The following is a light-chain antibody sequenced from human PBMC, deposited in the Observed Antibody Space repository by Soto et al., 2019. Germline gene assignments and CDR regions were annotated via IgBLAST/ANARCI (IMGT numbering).Light chain of an antibody. CDR3: CSYAGSGTSV. CDR1: SSDVGNYKF. V-gene: IGLV2-23*01. CDR2: EGS. Sequence: QSALTQPAAVSASPGQSITMSCTGTSSDVGNYKFVSWYQQHPGKAPKLMIYEGSKRPSGVSNRFSGSKSGNTASLTISGLQAEDEADYYCCSYAGSGTSVFGGGTKVTVL. J-gene: IGLJ2*01.